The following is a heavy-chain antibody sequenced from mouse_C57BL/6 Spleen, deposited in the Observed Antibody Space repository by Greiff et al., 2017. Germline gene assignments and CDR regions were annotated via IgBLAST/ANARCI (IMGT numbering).Heavy chain of an antibody. CDR2: ISYDGSN. V-gene: IGHV3-6*01. CDR1: GYSITSGYY. CDR3: ARGGDQTWFAY. Sequence: VQLQQSGPGLVKPSQSLSLTCSVTGYSITSGYYWNWIRQFPGNKLEWMGYISYDGSNNYNPSLKNRISITRDTSKNQFFLKLNSVTTEDTATYYCARGGDQTWFAYWGQGTLVTVSA. D-gene: IGHD2-13*01. J-gene: IGHJ3*01.